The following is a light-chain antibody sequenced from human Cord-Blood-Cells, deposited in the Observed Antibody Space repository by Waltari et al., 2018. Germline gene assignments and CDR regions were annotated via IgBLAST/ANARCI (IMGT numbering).Light chain of an antibody. J-gene: IGKJ2*01. CDR3: QQSYGTPYT. CDR2: AAS. Sequence: DIQMTQSPSSLSASVGDRVTITCLASQSISSYLNWYQQKPGKAPKLLIYAASSLQSGVPSRFSGSGSGTDFTLTISSLQPEDFATYYCQQSYGTPYTFGQGTKLEIK. V-gene: IGKV1-39*01. CDR1: QSISSY.